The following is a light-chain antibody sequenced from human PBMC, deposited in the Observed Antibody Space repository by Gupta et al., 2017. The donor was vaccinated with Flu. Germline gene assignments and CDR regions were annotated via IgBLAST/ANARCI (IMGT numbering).Light chain of an antibody. J-gene: IGKJ4*01. CDR3: YQRRDCSSHT. CDR2: IEG. V-gene: IGKV3-11*01. CDR1: RSVGSN. Sequence: PSPSSWPGGRAAIPCRRGRSVGSNRAWDRQKPGQAQRLRIYIEGERTSGIRARDRVSGCGTDITLTISSLGPEDEAVDVCYQRRDCSSHTFGEGTKVEIK.